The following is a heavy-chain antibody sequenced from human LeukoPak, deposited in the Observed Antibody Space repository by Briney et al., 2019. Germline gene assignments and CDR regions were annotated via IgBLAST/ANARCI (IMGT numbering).Heavy chain of an antibody. V-gene: IGHV4-34*01. J-gene: IGHJ4*02. CDR1: GGSFSGYY. D-gene: IGHD6-6*01. CDR2: INHSGST. CDR3: ARSGSSKDMIYYFDY. Sequence: PSETLSLTCAVYGGSFSGYYWSWIRQPPGKGLEWIGEINHSGSTNYNPSLKSRVTISVDTSKNQFSLKLSSVTAADTAVYYCARSGSSKDMIYYFDYWGQGTLVTVSS.